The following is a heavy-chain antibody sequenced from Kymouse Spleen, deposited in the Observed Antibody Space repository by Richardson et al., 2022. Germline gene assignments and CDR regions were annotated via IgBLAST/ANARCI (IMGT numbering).Heavy chain of an antibody. D-gene: IGHD6-19*01. CDR3: AKSIAVAGILTT. CDR2: ISYDGSNK. J-gene: IGHJ4*02. CDR1: GFTFSSYG. V-gene: IGHV3-30*18. Sequence: QVQLVESGGGVVQPGRSLRLSCAASGFTFSSYGMHWVRQAPGKGLEWVAVISYDGSNKYYADSVKGRFTISRDNSKNTLYLQMNSLRAEDTAVYYCAKSIAVAGILTTGAREPWSPSPQ.